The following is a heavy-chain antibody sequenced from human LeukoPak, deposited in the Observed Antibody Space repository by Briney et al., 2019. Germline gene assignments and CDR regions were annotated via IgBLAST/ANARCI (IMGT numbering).Heavy chain of an antibody. J-gene: IGHJ4*02. CDR1: GGYISSYY. V-gene: IGHV4-59*01. CDR2: MSHSGST. CDR3: ARGRTSFDY. Sequence: PSETLSLTCTVSGGYISSYYWSWIRQPPGKVLEWIGYMSHSGSTNYSPSLKSRVTISLDTSKNQFSLKLTSVTAADTAVYYCARGRTSFDYWGQGTLVSVSS. D-gene: IGHD4/OR15-4a*01.